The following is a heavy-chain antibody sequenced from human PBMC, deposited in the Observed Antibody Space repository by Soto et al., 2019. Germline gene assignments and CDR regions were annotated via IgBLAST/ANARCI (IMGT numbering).Heavy chain of an antibody. CDR3: ARQGETRSSDDAFDI. CDR1: GGSISSGDYY. CDR2: IYYSGST. Sequence: QVQLQESGPGLVKPSQTLSLTCTVSGGSISSGDYYWSWIRQPPGKGLEWIGYIYYSGSTYYNPSLKGPVTISVVTSKNQFSLKLSSVTAADTAVYYCARQGETRSSDDAFDIWGQGTMVTVSS. J-gene: IGHJ3*02. D-gene: IGHD3-16*01. V-gene: IGHV4-30-4*01.